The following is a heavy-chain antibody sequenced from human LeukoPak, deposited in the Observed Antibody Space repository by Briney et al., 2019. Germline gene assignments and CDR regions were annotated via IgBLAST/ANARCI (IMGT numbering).Heavy chain of an antibody. D-gene: IGHD6-6*01. CDR1: GFTFDDYA. J-gene: IGHJ4*02. V-gene: IGHV3-9*01. CDR3: ARLGGRSSSSPFDY. CDR2: ISWNSGSI. Sequence: QPGRSLRLSCAASGFTFDDYAMHWVRQAPGKGLEWVSGISWNSGSIGYADSVKGRFTISRDNAKNSLYLQMNSLRAEDTAVYYCARLGGRSSSSPFDYWGQGTLVTVSS.